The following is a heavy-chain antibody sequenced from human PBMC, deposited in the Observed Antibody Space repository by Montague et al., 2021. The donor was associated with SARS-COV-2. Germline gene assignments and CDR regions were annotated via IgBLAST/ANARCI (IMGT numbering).Heavy chain of an antibody. CDR3: ARVLPDPVRTQYAFDI. CDR2: IYSSGSA. CDR1: GGSINDYY. V-gene: IGHV4-4*07. J-gene: IGHJ3*02. Sequence: SETLSLTCTVSGGSINDYYWTWVRQPAGEGLEWIGRIYSSGSANYNPFLESRVTMSLDTSKNQFSLNGNSVTAADTAVYYCARVLPDPVRTQYAFDIWGQGTLVTVSS.